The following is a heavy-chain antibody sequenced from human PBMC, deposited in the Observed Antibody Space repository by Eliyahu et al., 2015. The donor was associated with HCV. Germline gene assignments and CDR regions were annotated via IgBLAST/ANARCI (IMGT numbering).Heavy chain of an antibody. CDR3: ARGISGSRAFDI. Sequence: EEQLVESGGGLVQPGGSLRLSXGGSEFPFSSYWMHWVRQAPGKGLVWVSRIDSDGSSTKYADSVKGRFTISRDNANNTLYLQMTSLRAEDTAMYFCARGISGSRAFDIWGRGTMVTVSS. CDR2: IDSDGSST. V-gene: IGHV3-74*01. J-gene: IGHJ3*02. CDR1: EFPFSSYW. D-gene: IGHD1-26*01.